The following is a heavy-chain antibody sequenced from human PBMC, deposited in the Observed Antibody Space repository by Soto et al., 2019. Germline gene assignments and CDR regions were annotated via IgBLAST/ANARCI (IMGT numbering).Heavy chain of an antibody. CDR2: ISGSGSDI. Sequence: QVLLVESGGGLVKPGGSLRLSCATSGFTFSDNYMTWIRQAPGKGLEWISYISGSGSDIYYADSVKGRFTVSRDNAKNSLYLQMSSLRAEDTAVYYCAGDVHYYASDYWGQGTLVTVSS. CDR3: AGDVHYYASDY. CDR1: GFTFSDNY. J-gene: IGHJ4*02. V-gene: IGHV3-11*01. D-gene: IGHD3-10*01.